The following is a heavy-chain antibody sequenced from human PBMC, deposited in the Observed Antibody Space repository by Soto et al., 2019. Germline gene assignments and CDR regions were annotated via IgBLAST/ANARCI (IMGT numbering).Heavy chain of an antibody. D-gene: IGHD2-8*01. CDR3: AHKEPRMNHFDY. CDR2: IYWDDDK. J-gene: IGHJ4*02. CDR1: GFSLSTSGVG. Sequence: SGPTLVNPTQTLTLTCTFSGFSLSTSGVGVGWILQPPGKALEWLAVIYWDDDKRYSPSLKNRLTITKDTSKNHVVLTMTNIDAVDTATYYCAHKEPRMNHFDYWGQGTPVTV. V-gene: IGHV2-5*02.